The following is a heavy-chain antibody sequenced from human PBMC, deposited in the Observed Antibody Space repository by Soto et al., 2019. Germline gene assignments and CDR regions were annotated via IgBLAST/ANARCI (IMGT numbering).Heavy chain of an antibody. CDR2: INPSGGST. V-gene: IGHV1-46*03. J-gene: IGHJ3*02. CDR1: GYTFTRYY. D-gene: IGHD2-2*01. CDR3: TRLSTGPPKAFDI. Sequence: ASVKVSCKASGYTFTRYYIHWVRQAPGQGLEWMGIINPSGGSTTYAQKFQGRVTMTRDTSTSTVYMEVSSLRSEDTAVYYCTRLSTGPPKAFDIWGQGTMVTVSS.